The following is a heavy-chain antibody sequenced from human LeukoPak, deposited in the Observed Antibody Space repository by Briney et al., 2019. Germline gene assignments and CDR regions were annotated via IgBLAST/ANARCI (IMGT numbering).Heavy chain of an antibody. Sequence: GGSLRLSCAASGFTFSSYGMHWVRQAPGKGLEWVAVIAYDAGDRYHGDSVKGRFTVSRDNAKKSVFLQMNSLRADDTAVYYCASEAPLWRSGTPREAFDIWGQGTMVIVSS. J-gene: IGHJ3*02. CDR2: IAYDAGDR. CDR3: ASEAPLWRSGTPREAFDI. D-gene: IGHD3-3*01. V-gene: IGHV3-30*03. CDR1: GFTFSSYG.